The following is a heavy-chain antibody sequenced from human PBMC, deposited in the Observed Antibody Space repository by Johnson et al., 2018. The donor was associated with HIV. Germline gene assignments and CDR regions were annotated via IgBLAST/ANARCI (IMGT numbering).Heavy chain of an antibody. V-gene: IGHV3-66*01. J-gene: IGHJ3*02. CDR1: GFTVSSNY. Sequence: VQLMESGGGLVQPGGSLRLSCAASGFTVSSNYMSWVRQAPGKGLEWVSVIFSGGSTHYADSVKGRFTISRDKSKNTLYLQMNSLRAEDTAVYYCARERIYGDDAFDIWGQGTMVTVSS. D-gene: IGHD4-17*01. CDR3: ARERIYGDDAFDI. CDR2: IFSGGST.